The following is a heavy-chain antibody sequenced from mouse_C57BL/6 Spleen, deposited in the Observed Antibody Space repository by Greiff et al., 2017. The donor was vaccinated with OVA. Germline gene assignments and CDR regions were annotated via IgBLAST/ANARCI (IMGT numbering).Heavy chain of an antibody. CDR1: GYAFSSSW. V-gene: IGHV1-82*01. CDR3: ARGNYYGSSTAWFAY. Sequence: QVQLQQSGPELVKPGASVKISCKASGYAFSSSWMNWVKQRPGKGLEWIGRIYPGDGDTNYNGKFKGKATLTADKSSSTAYMQLSSLTSEDSAVYFCARGNYYGSSTAWFAYWGQGTLVTVSA. J-gene: IGHJ3*01. CDR2: IYPGDGDT. D-gene: IGHD1-1*01.